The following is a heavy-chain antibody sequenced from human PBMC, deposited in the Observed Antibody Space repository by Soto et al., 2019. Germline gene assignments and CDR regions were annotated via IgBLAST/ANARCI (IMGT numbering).Heavy chain of an antibody. Sequence: GGSLRLSCAASGFTFSSYSMNWVRQAPGKGLEWVSSISSSSSYIYYADSVKGRFTISRDNAKNSLYLQMNSLRAEDTAVYYCAREFWSGYYPLYYYYGTEVWGNGKTV. J-gene: IGHJ6*04. CDR1: GFTFSSYS. D-gene: IGHD3-3*01. CDR2: ISSSSSYI. V-gene: IGHV3-21*01. CDR3: AREFWSGYYPLYYYYGTEV.